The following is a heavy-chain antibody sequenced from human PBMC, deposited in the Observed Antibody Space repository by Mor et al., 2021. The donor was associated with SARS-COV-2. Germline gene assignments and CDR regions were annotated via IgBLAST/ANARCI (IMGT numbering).Heavy chain of an antibody. J-gene: IGHJ4*02. V-gene: IGHV1-69*01. Sequence: FGTANSAQKFQGRVTITADESTSTAYMELSSLRSEDTAVYYCARNLVGATRDYWGQGTLVTVSS. CDR3: ARNLVGATRDY. D-gene: IGHD1-26*01. CDR2: FGTA.